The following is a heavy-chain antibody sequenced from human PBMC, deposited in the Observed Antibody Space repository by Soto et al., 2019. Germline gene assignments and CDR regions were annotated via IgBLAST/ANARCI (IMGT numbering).Heavy chain of an antibody. Sequence: PGGSLRLSCAASGITFSSYGRHGVRQAPGKGLEWVAVIAYDGSNKYYADSVKGRFTISRDNSKNTLYLQMNSLRAEDTAVYYCAKNIVVVPAATRHYGMDVWGQGTTVTVSS. V-gene: IGHV3-30*18. CDR3: AKNIVVVPAATRHYGMDV. D-gene: IGHD2-2*01. J-gene: IGHJ6*02. CDR1: GITFSSYG. CDR2: IAYDGSNK.